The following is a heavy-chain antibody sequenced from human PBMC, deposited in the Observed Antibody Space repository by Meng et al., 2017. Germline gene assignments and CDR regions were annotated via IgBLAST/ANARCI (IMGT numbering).Heavy chain of an antibody. CDR2: IYHSGST. D-gene: IGHD3-3*01. CDR1: GYSISSGYY. J-gene: IGHJ4*02. V-gene: IGHV4-38-2*02. Sequence: SETLSLTCTVSGYSISSGYYWGWIRQPPGKGLEWIGSIYHSGSTYYNPSLKSRVAISLDTSRNQASLNLTSVTAADTAVYYCARANDFWSAIDSWGQGTLVTVSS. CDR3: ARANDFWSAIDS.